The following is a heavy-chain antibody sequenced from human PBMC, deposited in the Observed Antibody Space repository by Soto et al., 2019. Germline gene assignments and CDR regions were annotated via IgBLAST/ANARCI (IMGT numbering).Heavy chain of an antibody. D-gene: IGHD4-17*01. CDR2: IYYSGST. J-gene: IGHJ3*02. CDR1: GGSISSYY. V-gene: IGHV4-59*01. Sequence: QVQLQESGPGLVKPSETLCLSCAVSGGSISSYYWSWIRQPPGKGLEWIGYIYYSGSTNYNPSLKSRVTISVDTSKNQFSMKLSSVTAADTAMYYCARRYGYAFDIWGQGTMVTVSS. CDR3: ARRYGYAFDI.